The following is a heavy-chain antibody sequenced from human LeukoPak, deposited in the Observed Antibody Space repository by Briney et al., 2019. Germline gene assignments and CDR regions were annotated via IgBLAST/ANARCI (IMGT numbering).Heavy chain of an antibody. Sequence: PSQTLSLTCTVSGGSISGGGYYWSWIRQPPGKGLEWIGYIYYSGSTYYNPSLKSRVTISVDTSKNQFSLKLSSVTAADTAVYYCARDRAYGDYTGLGYFDYWGQGTLVTVSS. CDR1: GGSISGGGYY. D-gene: IGHD4-17*01. CDR2: IYYSGST. V-gene: IGHV4-30-4*01. CDR3: ARDRAYGDYTGLGYFDY. J-gene: IGHJ4*02.